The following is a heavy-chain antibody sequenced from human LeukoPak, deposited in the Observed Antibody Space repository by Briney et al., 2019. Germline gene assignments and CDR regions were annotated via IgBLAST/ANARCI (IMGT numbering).Heavy chain of an antibody. V-gene: IGHV4-39*07. D-gene: IGHD3-22*01. CDR3: ARGYYYDSSGYRRPLDY. CDR1: GGSISSSSYY. J-gene: IGHJ4*02. Sequence: SETLSLTCTVSGGSISSSSYYWGWIRQPPGKGLEWIGSIYYSGSTYYNPSLKSRVTISVDTSKNQFSLKLSSVTAADTAVYYCARGYYYDSSGYRRPLDYWGQGTLVTVSS. CDR2: IYYSGST.